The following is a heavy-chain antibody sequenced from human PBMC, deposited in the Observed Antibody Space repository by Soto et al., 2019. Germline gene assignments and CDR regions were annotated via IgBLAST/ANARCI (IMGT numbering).Heavy chain of an antibody. D-gene: IGHD1-7*01. CDR2: ISASGGSK. J-gene: IGHJ6*03. CDR1: GFTFNIYA. CDR3: AKGTKTRYYYYYYMDV. Sequence: EVQLLESGGGLVQPGGSLRLSCAASGFTFNIYAMSWVRQAPGKGLEWVSAISASGGSKYYADSVKGRFTISRDNSKNTLYLQMNSLRPEDTAVYYCAKGTKTRYYYYYYMDVWGKGTTVTVSS. V-gene: IGHV3-23*01.